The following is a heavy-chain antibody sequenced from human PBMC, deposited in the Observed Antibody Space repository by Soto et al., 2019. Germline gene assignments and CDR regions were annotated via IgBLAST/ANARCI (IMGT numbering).Heavy chain of an antibody. Sequence: SVNVSCKDSGGAFSSYAISWARQAPGQGLEWMGGIIPLIGTANYAQKFQGRVTITADESTSTAYMELSSLRSKDTAVYYCATTLYSGYEGWFDTWGQGTLVTVSS. CDR3: ATTLYSGYEGWFDT. CDR2: IIPLIGTA. CDR1: GGAFSSYA. D-gene: IGHD5-12*01. V-gene: IGHV1-69*13. J-gene: IGHJ5*02.